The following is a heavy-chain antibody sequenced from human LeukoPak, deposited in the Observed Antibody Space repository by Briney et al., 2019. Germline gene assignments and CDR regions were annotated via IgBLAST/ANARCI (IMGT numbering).Heavy chain of an antibody. J-gene: IGHJ6*03. Sequence: SSTLSLTCSVSGGSFASKYWSWIRQPPGKGLEWIGYIYTSGSNNFNPPLRSGVAMSIDTSKNQFALKVYSVTAAEAPVYYCPNYISDVDYYMDVWGKGTTVIVSS. D-gene: IGHD4-11*01. CDR3: PNYISDVDYYMDV. V-gene: IGHV4-4*09. CDR1: GGSFASKY. CDR2: IYTSGSN.